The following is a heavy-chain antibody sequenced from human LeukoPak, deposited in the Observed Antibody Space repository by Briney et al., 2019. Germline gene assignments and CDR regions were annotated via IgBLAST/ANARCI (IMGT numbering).Heavy chain of an antibody. J-gene: IGHJ6*02. V-gene: IGHV4-61*02. CDR2: IYNSGST. CDR1: GGPISRGSYH. D-gene: IGHD3-9*01. CDR3: AREWDFDWLGYYGMDV. Sequence: PSETLSLTCTVSGGPISRGSYHWRWIRQPAGKGLERLERIYNSGSTNYNPSLQSRVNISVDTSKNQFSLKLSSVTGADTAGYYCAREWDFDWLGYYGMDVWGQGTTVTGSS.